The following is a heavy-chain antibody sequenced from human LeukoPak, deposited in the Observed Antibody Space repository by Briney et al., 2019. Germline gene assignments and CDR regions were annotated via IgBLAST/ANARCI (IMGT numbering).Heavy chain of an antibody. CDR3: AARYDYGDYETFDY. D-gene: IGHD4-17*01. V-gene: IGHV7-4-1*02. J-gene: IGHJ4*02. CDR2: INTNTGNP. Sequence: PWASVKVSCKASGYTFTSYAMNWVRQAPGQGLEWMGWINTNTGNPTYAQGFTGRFVFSLDTSVSTAYLQISSLKAEDTAVYYCAARYDYGDYETFDYWGQGTLVTVSS. CDR1: GYTFTSYA.